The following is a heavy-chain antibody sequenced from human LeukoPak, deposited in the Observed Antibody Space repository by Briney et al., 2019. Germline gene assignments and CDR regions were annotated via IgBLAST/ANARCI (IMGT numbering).Heavy chain of an antibody. CDR2: INHSGSI. Sequence: PSGTLCLSCAVYGGSFSGYYLSWIRQPPGKGLEWIWEINHSGSINYNPSLKSRVTISVDKSKNPFYLKLSSLTAADTAVYYCGRFAMYSRAAPHWYFDLWGRATLVIVSA. CDR3: GRFAMYSRAAPHWYFDL. V-gene: IGHV4-34*01. D-gene: IGHD6-6*01. CDR1: GGSFSGYY. J-gene: IGHJ2*01.